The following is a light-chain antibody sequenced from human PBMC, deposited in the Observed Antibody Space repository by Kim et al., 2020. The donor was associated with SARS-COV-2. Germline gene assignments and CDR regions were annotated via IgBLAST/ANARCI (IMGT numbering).Light chain of an antibody. CDR2: DAS. CDR1: HNINNW. V-gene: IGKV1-12*01. Sequence: DIQMTQSPSSVSAFVGDRVTITSRASHNINNWLAWYQQKPGRAPKLLIYDASAVQSGVPSRFSGSGSGTDFTLTITTLQPEDCATYYCQQGHSFPLTFGGGTKVEI. J-gene: IGKJ4*01. CDR3: QQGHSFPLT.